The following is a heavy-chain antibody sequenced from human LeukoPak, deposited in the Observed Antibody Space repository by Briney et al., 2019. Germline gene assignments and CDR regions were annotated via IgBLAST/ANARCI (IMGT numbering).Heavy chain of an antibody. CDR3: ARDISITIFGVVITYGFDY. Sequence: ASVKVSCKASGYTFTGYYMHWVRQAPGQGLEWMGWINPNSGGTNYAQKFQGWVTMTRDTSISTAYMELSSLRSEDTAVYYCARDISITIFGVVITYGFDYWGQGTLVTVSS. D-gene: IGHD3-3*01. J-gene: IGHJ4*02. V-gene: IGHV1-2*04. CDR2: INPNSGGT. CDR1: GYTFTGYY.